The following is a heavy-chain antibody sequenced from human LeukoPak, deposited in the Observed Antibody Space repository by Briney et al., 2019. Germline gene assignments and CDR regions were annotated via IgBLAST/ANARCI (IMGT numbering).Heavy chain of an antibody. V-gene: IGHV3-30-3*01. D-gene: IGHD6-19*01. CDR2: ISYDGSNK. CDR3: ARGPSAVAGPFDY. Sequence: QPGGSLRLSCAASGFTFSSYAMHWVRQAPGKGLEWVAVISYDGSNKYYADSVKGRFTISRDNSKRTLYLQMNSLRAEDTAVYYCARGPSAVAGPFDYWGQGTLVTVSS. CDR1: GFTFSSYA. J-gene: IGHJ4*02.